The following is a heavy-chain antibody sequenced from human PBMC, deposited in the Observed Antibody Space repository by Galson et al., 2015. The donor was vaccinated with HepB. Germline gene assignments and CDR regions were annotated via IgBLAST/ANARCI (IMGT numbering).Heavy chain of an antibody. CDR1: GFTFSNAW. D-gene: IGHD3-22*01. CDR3: TYYYDSTAFTRGPNSDY. CDR2: IKSKTDGGTT. J-gene: IGHJ4*02. Sequence: SLRLSCAASGFTFSNAWMSWVRQAPGKGLEWVGRIKSKTDGGTTDYAAPVKGRFSISRDDSKNTLYLQMNSLKTEDTAFYYCTYYYDSTAFTRGPNSDYWGQGTLVTVSS. V-gene: IGHV3-15*01.